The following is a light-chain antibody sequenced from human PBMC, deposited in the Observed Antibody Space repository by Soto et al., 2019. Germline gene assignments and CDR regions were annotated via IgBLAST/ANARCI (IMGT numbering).Light chain of an antibody. V-gene: IGLV3-21*02. J-gene: IGLJ3*02. CDR1: NIGSKS. CDR3: QVWDSSRGV. Sequence: SYELTQPPSVSVAPGQTARIPCGGNNIGSKSAHWYQQKPGQAPVLVVYDDSDRPSGIPERFSGSNSGNTATLTISRVGAGDEADYYCQVWDSSRGVXGGGTKLTVL. CDR2: DDS.